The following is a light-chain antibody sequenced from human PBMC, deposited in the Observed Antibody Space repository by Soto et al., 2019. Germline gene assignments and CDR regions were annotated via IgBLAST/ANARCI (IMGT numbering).Light chain of an antibody. J-gene: IGLJ2*01. CDR2: EVS. Sequence: QSALTQPPSASGSPGQSVTISCTGTSSDVGGYNYVSWYQQHPGKAPKFIIYEVSKRPSGVPDRFSGSKSGNTASLTVSGLQAEDEADYYCSSYAGSNNLKVFGGGTKLTVL. V-gene: IGLV2-8*01. CDR1: SSDVGGYNY. CDR3: SSYAGSNNLKV.